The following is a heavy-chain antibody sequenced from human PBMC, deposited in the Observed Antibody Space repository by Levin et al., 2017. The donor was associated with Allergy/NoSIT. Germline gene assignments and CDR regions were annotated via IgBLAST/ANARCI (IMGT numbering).Heavy chain of an antibody. CDR3: TRVQYCSSTSCPLDY. D-gene: IGHD2-2*01. Sequence: ASVKVSCKASGYIFTNYAMHWVRQAPGQRLEWMGWINAGNGNTKYSQKFQGRVTITRDTSASTAYMELSSLRSEDSAVYYCTRVQYCSSTSCPLDYWGQGTLVTVSS. CDR1: GYIFTNYA. V-gene: IGHV1-3*01. J-gene: IGHJ4*02. CDR2: INAGNGNT.